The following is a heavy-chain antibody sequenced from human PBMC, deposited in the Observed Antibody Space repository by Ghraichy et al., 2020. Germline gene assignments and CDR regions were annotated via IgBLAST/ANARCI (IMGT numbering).Heavy chain of an antibody. CDR3: ARDLSGWYAADY. CDR2: IWYDGSNK. Sequence: GESLNISCAASGFTFSSYGMHWVRQAPGKGLEWVAVIWYDGSNKYYADSVKGRFTISRDNSKNTLYLQMNSLRAEDTAVYYCARDLSGWYAADYWGQGTLVTVSS. D-gene: IGHD6-19*01. V-gene: IGHV3-33*01. J-gene: IGHJ4*02. CDR1: GFTFSSYG.